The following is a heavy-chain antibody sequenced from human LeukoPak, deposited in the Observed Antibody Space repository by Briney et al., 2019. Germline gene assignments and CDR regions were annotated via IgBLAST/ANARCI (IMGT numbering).Heavy chain of an antibody. CDR1: GYTFTDHY. J-gene: IGHJ4*02. Sequence: ASVKVSCKTSGYTFTDHYIHWVRQAPGQGLEWMGWMNPSDNGVNYAQKFQGRVAMARDTSISTAYVEVTRLTSDDTAVYYCTTNAAALDYWGQGTLVTVSS. CDR3: TTNAAALDY. CDR2: MNPSDNGV. D-gene: IGHD6-13*01. V-gene: IGHV1-2*02.